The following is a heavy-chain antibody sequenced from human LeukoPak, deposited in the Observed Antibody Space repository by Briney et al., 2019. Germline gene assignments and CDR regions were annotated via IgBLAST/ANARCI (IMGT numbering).Heavy chain of an antibody. Sequence: KASETLSLTCTVSGGSISSSSYYWGWIRQPPGKGLEWIGSIYYSGSTYYNPSLKSRVTISVDTSKNQFSLRLSSVTAADTAVYYCARLDYVLLTGYHSHIDYWGQGTLVTVSS. J-gene: IGHJ4*02. CDR3: ARLDYVLLTGYHSHIDY. D-gene: IGHD3-9*01. CDR1: GGSISSSSYY. V-gene: IGHV4-39*07. CDR2: IYYSGST.